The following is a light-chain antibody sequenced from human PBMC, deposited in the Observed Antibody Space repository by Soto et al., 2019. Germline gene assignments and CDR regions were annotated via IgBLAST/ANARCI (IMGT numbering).Light chain of an antibody. J-gene: IGLJ1*01. CDR3: CSYAGSSTFLYV. Sequence: SVLAQPASVSGSPGQSITISCTGTSSDVGSYNLVSWYQQHPGKAPKLMIYEGSKRPSGVSNRFSGSKSGNTASLTISGLQAEDEAGYYCCSYAGSSTFLYVFGTGTKVTVL. CDR1: SSDVGSYNL. CDR2: EGS. V-gene: IGLV2-23*03.